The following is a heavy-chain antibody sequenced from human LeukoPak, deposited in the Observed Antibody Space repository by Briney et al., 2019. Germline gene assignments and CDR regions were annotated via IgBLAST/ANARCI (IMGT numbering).Heavy chain of an antibody. CDR1: GGTFSSYA. D-gene: IGHD3-10*01. V-gene: IGHV1-69*01. Sequence: SVKVSCKASGGTFSSYAISWVRQAPGQGLEWMGGIIPIFGTANYAQKFQGRVTITADESTSTAYMELSSLRSDDTAVYYCARAALLVGGENWFDPWGQGTLVTVSS. CDR3: ARAALLVGGENWFDP. CDR2: IIPIFGTA. J-gene: IGHJ5*02.